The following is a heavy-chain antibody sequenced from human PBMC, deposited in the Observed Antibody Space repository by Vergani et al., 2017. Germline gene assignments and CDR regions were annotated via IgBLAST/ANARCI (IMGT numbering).Heavy chain of an antibody. D-gene: IGHD3-9*01. CDR1: GGSISSGGYY. V-gene: IGHV4-61*08. J-gene: IGHJ6*03. CDR3: ARDNYDILTGYYTDYYYYYMDV. CDR2: IYYSGST. Sequence: QVQLQESGPGLVKPSQTLSLTCTVSGGSISSGGYYWSWIRQPPGKGLEWIGYIYYSGSTNYNPSLKSRVTISVDTSKNQFSLKLSSVTAADTAVYYCARDNYDILTGYYTDYYYYYMDVWGKGTTVTVSS.